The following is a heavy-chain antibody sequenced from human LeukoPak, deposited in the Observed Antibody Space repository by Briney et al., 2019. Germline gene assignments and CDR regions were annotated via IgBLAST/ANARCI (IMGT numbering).Heavy chain of an antibody. CDR3: ARGSCGECPPGY. CDR1: GGSISSSSYY. J-gene: IGHJ4*02. V-gene: IGHV4-39*07. CDR2: IYYSGST. Sequence: SETLSLTRTVSGGSISSSSYYWAWIRQPPGKGLEWIGSIYYSGSTYYNPSLRSRVTISVDTSKNQFSLKLSSVTAADTAVYYCARGSCGECPPGYWGQGTLVTVSS. D-gene: IGHD2-21*01.